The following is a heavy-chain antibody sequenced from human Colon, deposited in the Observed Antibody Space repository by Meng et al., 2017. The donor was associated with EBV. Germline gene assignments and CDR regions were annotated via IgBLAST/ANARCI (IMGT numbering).Heavy chain of an antibody. CDR3: ARDTSTWGNKGLDH. V-gene: IGHV4-30-2*01. CDR2: IYHSGST. CDR1: GDSVTNGGYS. Sequence: QLQLQVSGSGLVKPSQTLSLTCVVSGDSVTNGGYSWSWIRQPPGKGLEWIGYIYHSGSTKYNPSLKSRVTISVDTSKNQFSLKLSSVTAADTAVYYCARDTSTWGNKGLDHWGQGILVTVSS. D-gene: IGHD7-27*01. J-gene: IGHJ4*02.